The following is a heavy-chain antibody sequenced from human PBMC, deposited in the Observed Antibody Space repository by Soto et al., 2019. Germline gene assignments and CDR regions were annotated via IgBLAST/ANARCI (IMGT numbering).Heavy chain of an antibody. D-gene: IGHD3-10*01. V-gene: IGHV4-59*01. CDR3: ARELYNQQLDY. CDR2: IYYSGST. Sequence: LETLCLSWSVVGGSISRSDWSWIRQPPGKGLEWIGYIYYSGSTNYNPSLKSRVTMSVDTSKNQFSLKLTSVTAADTAVYYCARELYNQQLDYWGQGTLVTVSS. J-gene: IGHJ4*02. CDR1: GGSISRSD.